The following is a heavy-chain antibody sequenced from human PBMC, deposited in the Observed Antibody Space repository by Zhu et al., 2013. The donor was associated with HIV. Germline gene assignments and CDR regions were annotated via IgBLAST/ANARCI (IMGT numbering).Heavy chain of an antibody. J-gene: IGHJ6*03. CDR3: ARGTGVGYGDYYYYYYMDV. Sequence: QVQLQESGPGLVKPSETLSLTCAVSGYSISSSNWWGWIRQPPGKGLEWIGYIYYSGSTYYNPSLKSRVTISVDTSKNQFSLKLSSVTAADTAVYYCARGTGVGYGDYYYYYYMDVWGKGTTVTVSS. CDR2: IYYSGST. D-gene: IGHD4-17*01. CDR1: GYSISSSNW. V-gene: IGHV4-28*03.